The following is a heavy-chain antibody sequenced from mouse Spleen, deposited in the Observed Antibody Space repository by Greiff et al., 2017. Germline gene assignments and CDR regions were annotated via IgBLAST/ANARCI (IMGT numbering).Heavy chain of an antibody. CDR1: GYAFTNYL. CDR2: INPGSGGT. D-gene: IGHD2-4*01. J-gene: IGHJ1*03. CDR3: ARHYDYSYWYFDV. Sequence: QVQLQQSGAELVRPGTSVKVSCKASGYAFTNYLIEWVKQRPGQGLEWIGVINPGSGGTNYNEKFKGKATLTADKSSSTAYMQLSSLTSEDSAVYFCARHYDYSYWYFDVWGTGTTVTVSS. V-gene: IGHV1-54*01.